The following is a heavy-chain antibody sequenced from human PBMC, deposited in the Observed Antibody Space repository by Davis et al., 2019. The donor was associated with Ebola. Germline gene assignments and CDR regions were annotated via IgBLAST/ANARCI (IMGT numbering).Heavy chain of an antibody. J-gene: IGHJ5*02. Sequence: ASVKVSCKASGYTFTGYYMHWVRQAPGQGLEWMGRINPNSGGTNYAQKFQGRVTMTRDTSISTAYMELSRLRSDDTAVYYCARGLSIAARPNNWFDPWGQGTLVTVSS. D-gene: IGHD6-6*01. CDR3: ARGLSIAARPNNWFDP. CDR1: GYTFTGYY. CDR2: INPNSGGT. V-gene: IGHV1-2*06.